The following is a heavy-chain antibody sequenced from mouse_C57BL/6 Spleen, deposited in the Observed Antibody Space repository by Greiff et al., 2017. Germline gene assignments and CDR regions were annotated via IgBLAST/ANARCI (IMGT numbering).Heavy chain of an antibody. J-gene: IGHJ4*01. D-gene: IGHD2-4*01. V-gene: IGHV5-9*01. CDR3: ARHGDYDVYYAMDY. CDR2: ISGGGGNT. CDR1: GFTFSSYT. Sequence: EVKLMESGGGLVKPGGSLKLSCAASGFTFSSYTMSWVRQTPEKRLEWVATISGGGGNTYYPDSVKGRFTISRDNAKNTLYLQMSSLRSEDTALYYCARHGDYDVYYAMDYWGQGTSVTVSS.